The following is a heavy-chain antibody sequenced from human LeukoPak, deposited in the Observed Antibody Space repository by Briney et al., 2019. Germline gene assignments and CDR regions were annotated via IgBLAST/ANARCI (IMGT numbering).Heavy chain of an antibody. D-gene: IGHD2-15*01. CDR1: GGSISSYY. CDR2: IYYSGST. J-gene: IGHJ4*02. CDR3: ARLFKCYGVLDY. Sequence: SETLSLTCTVSGGSISSYYWSWIRQPPGKGLEWIGYIYYSGSTNYNPSLKSRVTISVDTSKNQFSLKLSSVTAADTAVYYCARLFKCYGVLDYWDQGTLVTVSS. V-gene: IGHV4-59*01.